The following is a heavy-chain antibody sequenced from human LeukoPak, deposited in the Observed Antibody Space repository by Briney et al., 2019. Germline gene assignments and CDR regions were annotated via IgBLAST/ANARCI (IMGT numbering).Heavy chain of an antibody. J-gene: IGHJ4*02. CDR3: TRLTWTDADDF. D-gene: IGHD3/OR15-3a*01. CDR2: IYTSGST. V-gene: IGHV4-4*07. Sequence: SETLSLTCTVPGGSISSYYWSWIRQPAGKGLEWIGRIYTSGSTNYNPSLKSRVTMSVDTSKNQISLKLTSVTTADTAVYYCTRLTWTDADDFWGQGTLVSVSS. CDR1: GGSISSYY.